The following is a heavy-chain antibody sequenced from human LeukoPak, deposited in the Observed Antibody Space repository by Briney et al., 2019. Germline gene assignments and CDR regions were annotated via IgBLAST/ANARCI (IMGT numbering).Heavy chain of an antibody. CDR2: IWYDGSNK. J-gene: IGHJ4*02. Sequence: GGSLRLSCAASGFTFSSYGMHWVRQAPGKGLEWVAVIWYDGSNKYYADSVKGRFTISRDNSKNTLYLQMNSLRAEDTAVYCCARGSRYSSSWYGYYFDYWGQGTLVTVSS. CDR1: GFTFSSYG. D-gene: IGHD6-13*01. V-gene: IGHV3-33*01. CDR3: ARGSRYSSSWYGYYFDY.